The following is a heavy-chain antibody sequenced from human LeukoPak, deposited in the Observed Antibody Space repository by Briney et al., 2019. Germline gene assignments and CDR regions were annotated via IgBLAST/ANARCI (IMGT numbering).Heavy chain of an antibody. J-gene: IGHJ4*02. Sequence: PGRSLRLSCAASGFTFSDYYMSWIRQAPGKGLEWVSYISSSGGTIYYADSVKGRFTISRDNAKYSLYLQMNSLRAEDTAVYYCASSGSYGGPVYYFDYWGQGTLVTVSS. CDR3: ASSGSYGGPVYYFDY. CDR2: ISSSGGTI. CDR1: GFTFSDYY. V-gene: IGHV3-11*01. D-gene: IGHD1-26*01.